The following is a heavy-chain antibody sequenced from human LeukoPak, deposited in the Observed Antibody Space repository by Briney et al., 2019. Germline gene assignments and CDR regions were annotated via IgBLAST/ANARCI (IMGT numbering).Heavy chain of an antibody. V-gene: IGHV3-30-3*01. CDR1: GFTFSSYA. CDR2: XXXDGSNK. J-gene: IGHJ6*02. Sequence: GGSLRLSWAASGFTFSSYAMHWVRQAPGKGLXXXXXXXXDGSNKYYADSVKGRFTISRDNSKNTLYLQMNSLRAEDTAVYYCAREVSSSSSSYYYYGMDVWGQGTTVTVSS. CDR3: AREVSSSSSSYYYYGMDV. D-gene: IGHD6-6*01.